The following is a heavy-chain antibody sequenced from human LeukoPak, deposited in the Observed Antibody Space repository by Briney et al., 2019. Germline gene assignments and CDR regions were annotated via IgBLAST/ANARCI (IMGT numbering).Heavy chain of an antibody. Sequence: GGSLRLSCAASGFTFSKNGMHWVRQAPGKGLEWVALIWYDGSKQYYADSVKGRFTISRDNSKNTLYLQMNSLRAEDTAVYYCARDSGRSSSWYWDYWGQGTLVTVSS. CDR1: GFTFSKNG. CDR2: IWYDGSKQ. CDR3: ARDSGRSSSWYWDY. D-gene: IGHD6-13*01. V-gene: IGHV3-30*02. J-gene: IGHJ4*02.